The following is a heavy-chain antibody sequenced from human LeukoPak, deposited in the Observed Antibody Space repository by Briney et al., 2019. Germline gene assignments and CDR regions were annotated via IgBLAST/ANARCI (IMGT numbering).Heavy chain of an antibody. D-gene: IGHD6-19*01. J-gene: IGHJ4*02. V-gene: IGHV3-74*01. CDR2: INGDGSST. CDR3: TRQWHTPSDY. CDR1: GFIFNNYW. Sequence: GRSLRLSCAASGFIFNNYWMHWVRQTPGEGPLWLSRINGDGSSTSYAYSVQGRFIISRDNAKNTLYLQMNSLRAEDTAVYYCTRQWHTPSDYWGQGTLVTVSS.